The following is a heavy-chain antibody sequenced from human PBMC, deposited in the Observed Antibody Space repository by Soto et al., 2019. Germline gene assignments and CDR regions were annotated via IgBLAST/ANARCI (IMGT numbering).Heavy chain of an antibody. D-gene: IGHD2-2*01. CDR2: IKQDGSEK. Sequence: GGSLRLSCASSGFTFSSYWMSLVRQAPGKGLEWVANIKQDGSEKYYVDSVKGRFTISRDNAKNSLYLQMNSLRAEDTAVYYCVVGEPAANYMDVWGKGTTVTVSS. CDR1: GFTFSSYW. V-gene: IGHV3-7*01. J-gene: IGHJ6*03. CDR3: VVGEPAANYMDV.